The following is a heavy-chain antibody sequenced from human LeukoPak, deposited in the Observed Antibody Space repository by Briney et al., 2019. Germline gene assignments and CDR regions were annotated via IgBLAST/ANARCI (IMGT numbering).Heavy chain of an antibody. Sequence: PGGSLRLSCAASGFKFSSYSMNWVRQAPGKGLEWVSSISSSSSYIYYADSVKGRFTISRDNSKNTLYLQMNSLRAEDTAVYYCAKAGIYDYVWGSYLVDWGQGILVTVSS. D-gene: IGHD3-16*01. CDR1: GFKFSSYS. CDR3: AKAGIYDYVWGSYLVD. CDR2: ISSSSSYI. V-gene: IGHV3-21*04. J-gene: IGHJ4*02.